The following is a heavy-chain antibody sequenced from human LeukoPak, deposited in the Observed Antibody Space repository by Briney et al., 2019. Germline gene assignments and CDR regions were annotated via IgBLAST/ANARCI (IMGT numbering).Heavy chain of an antibody. J-gene: IGHJ5*02. V-gene: IGHV1-18*01. CDR2: ISAYNGNT. D-gene: IGHD6-19*01. CDR3: ARGVAGTRNWFDP. CDR1: GYTFTSYG. Sequence: ASVKVSCKSSGYTFTSYGISWVRQAPGQGLEWMGWISAYNGNTNYAQKLQGRVTMTTDTSTSTAYMELSRLRSDDTAVYYCARGVAGTRNWFDPWGQGTLVTVSS.